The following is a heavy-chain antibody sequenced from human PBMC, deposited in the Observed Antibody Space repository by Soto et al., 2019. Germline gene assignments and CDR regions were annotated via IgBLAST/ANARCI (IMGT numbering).Heavy chain of an antibody. V-gene: IGHV3-30*05. J-gene: IGHJ4*02. CDR1: GFTFSNFA. CDR3: SRIPRDMMTTSALFD. D-gene: IGHD4-17*01. Sequence: QVQLVESGGGVVQPGKSLTLSCAGSGFTFSNFAIHWVRQAPGKGLEWVAVISYLDGTNKYYADSVKGRFTISRDNSKSTVYLQMNSLVPHSTALYYCSRIPRDMMTTSALFDSGQGTLVTVSS. CDR2: ISYLDGTNK.